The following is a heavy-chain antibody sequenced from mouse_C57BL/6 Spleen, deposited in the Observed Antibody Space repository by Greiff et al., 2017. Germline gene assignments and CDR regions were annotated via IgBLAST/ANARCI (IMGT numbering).Heavy chain of an antibody. CDR2: INYDGSST. V-gene: IGHV5-16*01. CDR3: ARVDYGSSLWFAY. Sequence: EVQLVESEGGLVQPGSSMKLSCTASGFTFSDYYMAWVRQVPEKGLEWVANINYDGSSTYYLDSLKSRFIISRDNAKNILYLQMSSLKSEDTATYYCARVDYGSSLWFAYWGQGTLVTVSA. D-gene: IGHD1-1*01. J-gene: IGHJ3*01. CDR1: GFTFSDYY.